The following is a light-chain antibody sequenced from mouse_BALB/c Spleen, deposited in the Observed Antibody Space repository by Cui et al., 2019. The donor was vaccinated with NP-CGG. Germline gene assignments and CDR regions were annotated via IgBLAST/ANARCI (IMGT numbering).Light chain of an antibody. CDR2: GTN. V-gene: IGLV1*01. J-gene: IGLJ1*01. CDR3: ALWYSNHWV. CDR1: IGAVTTNNF. Sequence: QAVVTQESALTTSPGEAVTLTCRSSIGAVTTNNFANWVQEKPNHLFTGLIGGTNNRAPGVPARFSGSLIGDKAALTITGEQTEDEAIYFCALWYSNHWVFGGGTKLTVL.